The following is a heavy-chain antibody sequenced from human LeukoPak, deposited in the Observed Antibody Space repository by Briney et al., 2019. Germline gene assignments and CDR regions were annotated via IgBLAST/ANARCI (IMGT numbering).Heavy chain of an antibody. V-gene: IGHV3-11*06. CDR2: ISSSSSYT. CDR1: GFTSSDYY. J-gene: IGHJ4*02. D-gene: IGHD5-12*01. Sequence: PGGSLRLSCAASGFTSSDYYMSWIRQAPGKGLEWVSYISSSSSYTNYADSVKGRFTISRDNAKNSLYLQMNSLRAEDTAVYYCASALGYSGYDSGYWGQGTLVTVSS. CDR3: ASALGYSGYDSGY.